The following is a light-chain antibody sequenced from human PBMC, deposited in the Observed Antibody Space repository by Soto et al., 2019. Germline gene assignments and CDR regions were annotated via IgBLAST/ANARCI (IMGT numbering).Light chain of an antibody. J-gene: IGKJ1*01. CDR2: GAS. CDR1: QSVSSNY. V-gene: IGKV3-20*01. Sequence: EIVLTQSPGTLSLSPGERATLSCRASQSVSSNYLAWYQQKPGQAPRLLIYGASSRATGIPDRFSGSGSGTDFTLTITGLEPEDFAVYYCQQSGSSPRTFGQGTKVEIK. CDR3: QQSGSSPRT.